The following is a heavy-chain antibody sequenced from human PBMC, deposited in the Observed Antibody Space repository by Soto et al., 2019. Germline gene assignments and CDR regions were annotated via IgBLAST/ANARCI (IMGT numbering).Heavy chain of an antibody. CDR3: AKREYSSSAGGFDY. V-gene: IGHV4-39*01. Sequence: SQTLSLTCTVSGGSISSSSYYWGWIRQPPGKGLEWIGNIYYTGTTYYNPSLKSRVTISVDTSKNQFSLKLSSVTAADTAVYYCAKREYSSSAGGFDYWGRGTLVTVSS. CDR1: GGSISSSSYY. J-gene: IGHJ4*02. CDR2: IYYTGTT. D-gene: IGHD6-6*01.